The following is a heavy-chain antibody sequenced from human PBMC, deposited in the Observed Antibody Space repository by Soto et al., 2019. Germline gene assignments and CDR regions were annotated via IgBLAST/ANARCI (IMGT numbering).Heavy chain of an antibody. CDR2: IKSKTDGGTT. CDR3: TSSYSYGFSFDY. CDR1: GFTFSNAW. J-gene: IGHJ4*02. Sequence: GGSLRLSCAASGFTFSNAWMSWVRQAPGKGLEWVGRIKSKTDGGTTDYAAPVKGRFTISRDDSKNTLYLQMNSLKTEDTDVYYCTSSYSYGFSFDYWGQGTLVTVSS. V-gene: IGHV3-15*01. D-gene: IGHD5-18*01.